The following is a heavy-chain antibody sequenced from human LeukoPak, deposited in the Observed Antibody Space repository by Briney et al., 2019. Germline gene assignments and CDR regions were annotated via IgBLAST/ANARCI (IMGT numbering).Heavy chain of an antibody. CDR3: AKDDASMVRGPYYFDY. CDR2: ISGSGGST. CDR1: GFTFSSYA. Sequence: PGGSLRLSCAASGFTFSSYAMSWVRQAPGKGLEWVSAISGSGGSTYYADSVKGRFTISRDNSKNTPYLQMNSLRAEDTAVYYCAKDDASMVRGPYYFDYWGQGTLVTVSS. V-gene: IGHV3-23*01. J-gene: IGHJ4*02. D-gene: IGHD3-10*01.